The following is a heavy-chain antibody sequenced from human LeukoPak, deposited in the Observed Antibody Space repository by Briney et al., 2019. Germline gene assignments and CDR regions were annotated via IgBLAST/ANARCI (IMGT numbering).Heavy chain of an antibody. D-gene: IGHD3-9*01. CDR3: AKVGYFDWLLYYGY. CDR1: GFAFSSYE. J-gene: IGHJ4*02. Sequence: PGGSLRLSCAASGFAFSSYEINWVRQAPGKGLEWVSFISSGGSTTYYADSVKGRFTISRDNSKNTLYLQMNSLRAEDTAVYYCAKVGYFDWLLYYGYWGQGTLVTVSS. CDR2: ISSGGSTT. V-gene: IGHV3-48*03.